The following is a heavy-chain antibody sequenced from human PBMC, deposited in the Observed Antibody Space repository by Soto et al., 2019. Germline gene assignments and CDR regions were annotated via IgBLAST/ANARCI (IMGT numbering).Heavy chain of an antibody. CDR3: AKNVAVAGFCLDP. CDR1: GDSISSHY. CDR2: ISHSGGT. D-gene: IGHD6-19*01. V-gene: IGHV4-59*11. J-gene: IGHJ5*02. Sequence: QVQLHESGPGLVKPSETLSLTCTASGDSISSHYWSWLRQPPGRGLEWIGHISHSGGTRYNPSLRSRVTISVDTSKNQFSLKLRSVTAADTAVYYCAKNVAVAGFCLDPWGQGILVTVSS.